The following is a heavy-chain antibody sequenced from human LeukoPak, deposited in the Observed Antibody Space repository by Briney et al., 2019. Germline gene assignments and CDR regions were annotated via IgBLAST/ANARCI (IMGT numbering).Heavy chain of an antibody. CDR2: INTDSSDI. CDR1: GLKCGRLA. D-gene: IGHD2-2*01. V-gene: IGHV3-21*05. Sequence: LRLSCGASGLKCGRLAVNRIRQNQGKGLEWASYINTDSSDIHYADSVKGRFTISRDNARNTLYLQLSSLRAEDSAVYYCARDTFQPGLIDSWGQGTLVTVSS. J-gene: IGHJ4*02. CDR3: ARDTFQPGLIDS.